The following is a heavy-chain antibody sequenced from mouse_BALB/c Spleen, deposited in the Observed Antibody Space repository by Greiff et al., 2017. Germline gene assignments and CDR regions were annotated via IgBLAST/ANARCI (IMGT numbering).Heavy chain of an antibody. CDR1: GFTFSSYY. CDR3: ARQRYGNYGVDY. Sequence: EVKVVESGGGLVKLGGSLKLSCAASGFTFSSYYMSWVRQTPEKRLEWVAYISSGGGSTYYPDTVKGRFTISRDNAKNTLYLQMSSLKSEDTAMYYCARQRYGNYGVDYWGQGTSVTVSS. V-gene: IGHV5-12-1*01. CDR2: ISSGGGST. D-gene: IGHD2-1*01. J-gene: IGHJ4*01.